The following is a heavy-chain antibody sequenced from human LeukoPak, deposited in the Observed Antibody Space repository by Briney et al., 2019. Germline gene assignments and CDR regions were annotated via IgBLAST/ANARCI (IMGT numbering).Heavy chain of an antibody. CDR2: MNNGPGAT. D-gene: IGHD5-12*01. Sequence: GWSLRLSCAASGFSFSTSPMSWVRQPPGKGLEWVSAMNNGPGATFYRDSVRGRFTISRDDSKSTLYLQMNSLRAEDTGTYYCAKTHYDLLDVWGQRTMVTVSS. J-gene: IGHJ6*02. CDR1: GFSFSTSP. V-gene: IGHV3-23*01. CDR3: AKTHYDLLDV.